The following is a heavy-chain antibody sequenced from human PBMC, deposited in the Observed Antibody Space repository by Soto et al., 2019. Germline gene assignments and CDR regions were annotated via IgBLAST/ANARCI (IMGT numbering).Heavy chain of an antibody. CDR2: ISSSSSYI. J-gene: IGHJ4*02. CDR3: ARVSLEDYDSSGYSDY. CDR1: GFTFSSYS. V-gene: IGHV3-21*01. Sequence: PGGSLGLSCAASGFTFSSYSMNWVRQAPGKGLEWVSSISSSSSYIYYADSVKGRFTISRDNAKNSLYLQMNSLRAEDTAVYYCARVSLEDYDSSGYSDYWGQGTLVPVSS. D-gene: IGHD3-22*01.